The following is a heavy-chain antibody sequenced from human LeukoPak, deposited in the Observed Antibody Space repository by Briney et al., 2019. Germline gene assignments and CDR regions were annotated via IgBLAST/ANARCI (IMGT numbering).Heavy chain of an antibody. CDR1: GFTFSSYS. CDR3: ERVNSSWDPFDY. CDR2: ISSSSSYI. Sequence: GGSLRLSCAASGFTFSSYSMNCVRQAPGKGLEWVSSISSSSSYIYYADSVKGRFTISRDNAKNSLYLQMNSLRAEDTAVYYCERVNSSWDPFDYWGQGTLVTVSS. V-gene: IGHV3-21*01. J-gene: IGHJ4*02. D-gene: IGHD6-13*01.